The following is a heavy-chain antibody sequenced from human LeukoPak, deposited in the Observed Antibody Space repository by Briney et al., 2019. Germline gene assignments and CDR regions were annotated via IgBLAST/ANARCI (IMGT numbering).Heavy chain of an antibody. CDR3: AGLIRPGWFDP. CDR2: IYTSGST. D-gene: IGHD1-14*01. J-gene: IGHJ5*02. CDR1: GGSISSSGYY. Sequence: SETLSLTCTVSGGSISSSGYYCSWIRQPAGKGLEWIGRIYTSGSTNYNPSLKSRVTISVDTSKNQFSLKLSSVTAADTAVYYCAGLIRPGWFDPWGQGTLVTVSS. V-gene: IGHV4-61*02.